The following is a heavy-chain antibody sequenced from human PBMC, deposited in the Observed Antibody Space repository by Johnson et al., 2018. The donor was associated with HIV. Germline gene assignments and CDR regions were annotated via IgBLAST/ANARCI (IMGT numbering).Heavy chain of an antibody. CDR1: GFTFSSYG. Sequence: QVQLVESGGGVVQPGRSLRLSCAASGFTFSSYGMHWVRQAPGKGLEWVSVIYSGGSTYYPGSVKGRFTISRENAKNSLYLQMNSLRVGDTAVYYCVRGGATSYDAFDIWGQGTMVTVSS. D-gene: IGHD1-26*01. CDR2: IYSGGST. V-gene: IGHV3-NL1*01. J-gene: IGHJ3*02. CDR3: VRGGATSYDAFDI.